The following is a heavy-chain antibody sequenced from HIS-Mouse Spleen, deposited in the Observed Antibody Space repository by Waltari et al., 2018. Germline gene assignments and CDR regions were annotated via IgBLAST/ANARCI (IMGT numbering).Heavy chain of an antibody. V-gene: IGHV3-66*01. Sequence: EVQLVESGGGLVQPGGSLRLSCAASGFTVSSNYMSWVRRAPGKGLEWVSVIYGCGSTYYADSVKGRFTISRDNSKNTLDLQMNSLRAEDTAVYYCAGVAARGYWGQGTLVTVSS. CDR3: AGVAARGY. CDR2: IYGCGST. CDR1: GFTVSSNY. D-gene: IGHD6-6*01. J-gene: IGHJ4*02.